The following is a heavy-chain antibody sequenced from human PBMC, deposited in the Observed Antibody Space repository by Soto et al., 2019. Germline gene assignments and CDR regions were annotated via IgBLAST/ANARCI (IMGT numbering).Heavy chain of an antibody. D-gene: IGHD3-10*01. CDR3: ARELLVWFGDLSGRGMDV. J-gene: IGHJ6*02. V-gene: IGHV1-3*05. CDR1: GYTFTNYG. Sequence: QAQLVQSGPEEKRPGASVKVSCKASGYTFTNYGIHWVRQAPGQRPEWMGWINVDNGNTKYSDHFQGRVTITRDASANSAHMELRSLRSEDSAKYYCARELLVWFGDLSGRGMDVWGQGTTVTVFS. CDR2: INVDNGNT.